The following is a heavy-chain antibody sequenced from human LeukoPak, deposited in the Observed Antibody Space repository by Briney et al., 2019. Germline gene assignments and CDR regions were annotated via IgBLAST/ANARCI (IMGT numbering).Heavy chain of an antibody. CDR1: GDSISTYY. CDR3: ARDGVVGAIPPDY. Sequence: PSETLSLTCTVSGDSISTYYWSWIRQPPGKGLEWIGYVYYTGSTNHNPSLRSRVTISVDTSNNQFSLKLSSVTAADTAVYYCARDGVVGAIPPDYWGQGTLVTVSS. J-gene: IGHJ4*02. CDR2: VYYTGST. V-gene: IGHV4-59*12. D-gene: IGHD1-26*01.